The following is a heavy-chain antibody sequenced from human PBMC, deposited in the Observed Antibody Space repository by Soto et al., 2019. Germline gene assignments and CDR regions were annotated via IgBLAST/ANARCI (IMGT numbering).Heavy chain of an antibody. D-gene: IGHD6-13*01. J-gene: IGHJ4*02. CDR3: AALIAAAVVDY. CDR2: IYSGGYT. CDR1: GFTVSSNY. Sequence: EVQLVESGGGLVKPGGSLRLSCAASGFTVSSNYMSWVRQAPGKGLEWVSVIYSGGYTYYADSAKGRFTISRDNSKNTLYLQMNSLRAEDTAVYYCAALIAAAVVDYWGQGTLVTVSS. V-gene: IGHV3-66*01.